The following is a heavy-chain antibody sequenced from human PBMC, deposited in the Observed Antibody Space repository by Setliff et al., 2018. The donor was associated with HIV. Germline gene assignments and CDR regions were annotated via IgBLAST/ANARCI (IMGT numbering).Heavy chain of an antibody. J-gene: IGHJ4*02. D-gene: IGHD3-22*01. CDR2: IYYSGST. V-gene: IGHV4-61*01. CDR1: GGSVSSGSYY. Sequence: SETLSLTCTVSGGSVSSGSYYWSWIRQPPGKGLEWIGYIYYSGSTYHNPSLKSRVTISVDTSKNQFSLKLSSVTAADTAVYYCARHDSGGYYSLDYWGQGTLVTVSS. CDR3: ARHDSGGYYSLDY.